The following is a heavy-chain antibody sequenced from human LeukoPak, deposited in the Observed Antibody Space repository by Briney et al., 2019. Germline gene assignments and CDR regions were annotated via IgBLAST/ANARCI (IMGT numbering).Heavy chain of an antibody. CDR1: GFTFSSYA. J-gene: IGHJ4*02. CDR3: ASHYGDSVTTLDYFDY. Sequence: PGRSLRLSCAASGFTFSSYAMHWVRQAPGKGLESVSTIGGSGGGTNYADSVKGRFTISRDNSKSTLYLQMNRLRAEDTSVYYCASHYGDSVTTLDYFDYWGQGTLVTVSS. V-gene: IGHV3-23*01. CDR2: IGGSGGGT. D-gene: IGHD4-17*01.